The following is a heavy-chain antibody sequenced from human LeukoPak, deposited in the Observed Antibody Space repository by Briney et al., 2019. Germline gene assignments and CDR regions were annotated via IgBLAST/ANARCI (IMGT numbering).Heavy chain of an antibody. J-gene: IGHJ4*02. D-gene: IGHD3-22*01. V-gene: IGHV3-7*01. Sequence: GGSLRLSCAASGFTFSSYWMSWVRQAPGKGLEWVANIKQDGSEKYYVDSVKGRFTISRDNAKNSLYLQMNSLRDEDTAVYYCARITYYYDSSGYLTDYWGQGTLVTVSS. CDR1: GFTFSSYW. CDR3: ARITYYYDSSGYLTDY. CDR2: IKQDGSEK.